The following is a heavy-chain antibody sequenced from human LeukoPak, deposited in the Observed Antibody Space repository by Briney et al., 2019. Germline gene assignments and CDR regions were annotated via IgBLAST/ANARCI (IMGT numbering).Heavy chain of an antibody. V-gene: IGHV4-4*07. Sequence: SETLSLTCTVSGDSITSNYWNWIRQPAGKGLEWIGRIYSSGSTNYNPSLKSRVTISVDTSKNQFSLRLSSVTAADTAVYYCARGFPDLYGDYANWFDPWGQGTLVTVSS. J-gene: IGHJ5*02. CDR3: ARGFPDLYGDYANWFDP. CDR2: IYSSGST. CDR1: GDSITSNY. D-gene: IGHD4-17*01.